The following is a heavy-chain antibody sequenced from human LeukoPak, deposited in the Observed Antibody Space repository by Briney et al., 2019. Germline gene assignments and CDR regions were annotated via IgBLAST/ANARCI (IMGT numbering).Heavy chain of an antibody. CDR2: INHSGST. CDR1: GGSFSGYY. V-gene: IGHV4-34*01. CDR3: ARGLGDILTGYQNGPGDC. J-gene: IGHJ4*02. Sequence: SETLSLTCAVYGGSFSGYYWSWIRQPPGKGLEWIGEINHSGSTNYNPSLKSRVTISVDTSKNQFSLKLSSVTAADTAVYYCARGLGDILTGYQNGPGDCWGQGTLVTVSS. D-gene: IGHD3-9*01.